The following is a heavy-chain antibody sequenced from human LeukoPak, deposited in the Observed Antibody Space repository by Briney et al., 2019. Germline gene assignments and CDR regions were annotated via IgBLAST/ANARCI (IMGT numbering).Heavy chain of an antibody. V-gene: IGHV1-18*01. J-gene: IGHJ6*03. CDR1: GYTFTSYG. CDR3: ARGTTVSKVGLYYMDV. D-gene: IGHD4-17*01. Sequence: GASVKVSCKASGYTFTSYGIIWVRQAPGQGLEWMGWISAYNGNTNYAQKLQGRVTMTTDTSTSTAYMELRSLRSDDTAVYYCARGTTVSKVGLYYMDVWGKGTTVTVSS. CDR2: ISAYNGNT.